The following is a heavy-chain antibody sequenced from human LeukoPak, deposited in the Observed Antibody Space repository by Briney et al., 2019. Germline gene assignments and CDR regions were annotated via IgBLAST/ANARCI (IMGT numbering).Heavy chain of an antibody. V-gene: IGHV4-4*07. Sequence: PSETLSLTCTVSGGSISSYYWSWIRQSAGKGLEWIGRIYTSGSTNYNPSLKSRVTMSVDTSKNQFSLQLTSVTAADTAVYYCGRHFYGGDAGVDYWGQGTLVTVSS. J-gene: IGHJ4*02. CDR2: IYTSGST. CDR3: GRHFYGGDAGVDY. D-gene: IGHD4-23*01. CDR1: GGSISSYY.